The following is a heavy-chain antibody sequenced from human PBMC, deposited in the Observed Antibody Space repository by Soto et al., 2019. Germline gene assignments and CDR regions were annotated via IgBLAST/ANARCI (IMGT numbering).Heavy chain of an antibody. Sequence: ASVKVSGKASVYTFTGEYIHWVRQAPGQGLEWMGWINPNSGGTNYAQKFQGRVTMTRDTSISTAYMELSRLRSDDTAVYYCAKAYYDSSGYYTGDYWGQGTLVTVSS. CDR3: AKAYYDSSGYYTGDY. V-gene: IGHV1-2*02. D-gene: IGHD3-22*01. CDR2: INPNSGGT. CDR1: VYTFTGEY. J-gene: IGHJ4*02.